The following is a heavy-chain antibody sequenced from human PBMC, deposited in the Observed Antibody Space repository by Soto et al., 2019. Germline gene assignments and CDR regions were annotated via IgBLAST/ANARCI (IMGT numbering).Heavy chain of an antibody. CDR1: GFTFSAHW. V-gene: IGHV3-74*01. J-gene: IGHJ4*02. Sequence: GGSLRLSCAAAGFTFSAHWMHWVRQAPGKGLVWVSCIKSDGSSTYYADSVKGRFTISRDNAKNTLYLQMNNLRAEDTAVYYCELSSAVTSEFDSWGQGTLVTVSS. CDR3: ELSSAVTSEFDS. CDR2: IKSDGSST. D-gene: IGHD6-19*01.